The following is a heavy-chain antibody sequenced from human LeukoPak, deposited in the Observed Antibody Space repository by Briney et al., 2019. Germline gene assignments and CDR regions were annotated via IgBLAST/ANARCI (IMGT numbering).Heavy chain of an antibody. V-gene: IGHV3-30-3*01. D-gene: IGHD6-6*01. Sequence: SGGSLRLSCAASGFTFSSYAMHWVRQAPGKGLEWVAVISYDGSNKYYADSAKGRFTISRDNSKNTLYLQMNSLRAEDTAVYYCASLLESIAARRGSDYWGQGTLVTVSS. CDR2: ISYDGSNK. CDR3: ASLLESIAARRGSDY. J-gene: IGHJ4*02. CDR1: GFTFSSYA.